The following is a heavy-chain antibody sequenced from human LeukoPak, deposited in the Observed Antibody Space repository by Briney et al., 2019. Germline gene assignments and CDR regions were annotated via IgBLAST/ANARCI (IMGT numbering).Heavy chain of an antibody. CDR2: VSPYNGDT. J-gene: IGHJ4*02. D-gene: IGHD4-17*01. CDR1: GYTFINYA. V-gene: IGHV1-18*01. Sequence: ASVKVSCKASGYTFINYAIHWVRQALGQGLEWMGWVSPYNGDTKYAQNHQGRVTMTTDTSTTTAHMELRSLTSDDTAVYYCAKAWDYGDRGEIDYWGQGTLVTVSS. CDR3: AKAWDYGDRGEIDY.